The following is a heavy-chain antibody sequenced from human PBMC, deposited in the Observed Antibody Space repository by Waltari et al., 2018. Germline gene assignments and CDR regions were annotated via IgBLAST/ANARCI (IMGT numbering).Heavy chain of an antibody. D-gene: IGHD1-1*01. V-gene: IGHV3-30*02. CDR2: RRYDGSNK. Sequence: QVQLVESGGGVVPPGGSLSLSCAASGFPFSSYGMHGVRQAPGKGLEWVAVRRYDGSNKYYADSVKGRFTMSRDNSKNTLYLQMNSLRAEDTAVYYCAKDPLDPYWGQGTLVTVSS. J-gene: IGHJ4*02. CDR3: AKDPLDPY. CDR1: GFPFSSYG.